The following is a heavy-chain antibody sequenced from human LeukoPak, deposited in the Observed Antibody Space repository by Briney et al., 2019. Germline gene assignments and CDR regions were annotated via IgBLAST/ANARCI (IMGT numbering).Heavy chain of an antibody. V-gene: IGHV4-59*01. D-gene: IGHD3-10*01. Sequence: SETLSLTCTVSGGSISSYFWSWIRQPPGKGLQWIGYIYYSGSTNYKPSLKSRVTISVDTSKNQFSLKLSSVTAADTAVYYCARGGYYGSGNDFRFDPWGQGTLVTVSS. CDR3: ARGGYYGSGNDFRFDP. CDR2: IYYSGST. CDR1: GGSISSYF. J-gene: IGHJ5*02.